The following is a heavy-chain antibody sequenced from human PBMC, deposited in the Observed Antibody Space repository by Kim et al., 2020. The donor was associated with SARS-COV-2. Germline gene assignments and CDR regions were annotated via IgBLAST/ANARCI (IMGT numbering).Heavy chain of an antibody. V-gene: IGHV3-64*01. D-gene: IGHD6-19*01. Sequence: GGSLRLSCAASGFTFSSYAMHWVRQAPGKGLEYVSAISSNGGSTYYANSVKGRFTISRDNSKNTLYLQMGSLRAEDMAVYYCALAVADAFDIWGQGTMVT. CDR1: GFTFSSYA. J-gene: IGHJ3*02. CDR3: ALAVADAFDI. CDR2: ISSNGGST.